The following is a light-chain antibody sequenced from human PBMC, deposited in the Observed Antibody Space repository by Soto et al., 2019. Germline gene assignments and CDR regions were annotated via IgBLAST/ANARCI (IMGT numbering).Light chain of an antibody. V-gene: IGLV1-44*01. CDR2: GNN. CDR1: SSNIGSNT. CDR3: QSYDSSLRGV. J-gene: IGLJ1*01. Sequence: QSALTQPPSASGTPGQRVTISCSGSSSNIGSNTVNWYQQLPGTAPKLLIYGNNRRPSGVPDRFSGSKSGTSASLAITGLQAEDETDYYCQSYDSSLRGVFGTGTKVTVL.